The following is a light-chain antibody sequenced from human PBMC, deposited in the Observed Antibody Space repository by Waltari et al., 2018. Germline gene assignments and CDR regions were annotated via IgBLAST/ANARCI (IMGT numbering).Light chain of an antibody. CDR1: QNLLHSNNKNY. Sequence: DIVVTQSPDSLAVSLGERATINCKSSQNLLHSNNKNYLAWYQVKPGQPPKLPFSWASVRESGVPDRFSGGGSGTEFTLSISSLQAEDVALYYCQHYYGRPPHSFGRGTKLEIK. CDR3: QHYYGRPPHS. V-gene: IGKV4-1*01. CDR2: WAS. J-gene: IGKJ2*03.